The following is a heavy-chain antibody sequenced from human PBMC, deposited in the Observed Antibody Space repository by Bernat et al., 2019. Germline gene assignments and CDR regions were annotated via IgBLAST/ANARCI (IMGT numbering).Heavy chain of an antibody. CDR2: VSSDGNDK. J-gene: IGHJ4*02. CDR1: GFTFRNNG. CDR3: AKAGDYDTHGYYYYFDN. Sequence: QVQMVESGGGVVQPGTSLRLSCAASGFTFRNNGMHWVRQAPGKGLEWVADVSSDGNDKHYEDPVTGRFTISRDNSRNTVYLQMMSLRTEDTAVYYCAKAGDYDTHGYYYYFDNCGQGTLVTVSS. D-gene: IGHD3-22*01. V-gene: IGHV3-30*18.